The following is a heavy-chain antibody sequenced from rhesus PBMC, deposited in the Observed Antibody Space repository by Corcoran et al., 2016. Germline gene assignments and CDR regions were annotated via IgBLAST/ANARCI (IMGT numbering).Heavy chain of an antibody. V-gene: IGHV7-114*01. CDR1: GYTFTSYG. D-gene: IGHD6-25*01. CDR3: ARDGYLGLAASERYFDL. J-gene: IGHJ2*01. Sequence: QVQLVQSGAEVKQPGASVKVFCKASGYTFTSYGMNWVRQAPGQRLEWMGGISTNTGNQTYAKGFKERFTCSMDTSISTAYLQISSLKAEDTAVYYCARDGYLGLAASERYFDLWGPGTPITISS. CDR2: ISTNTGNQ.